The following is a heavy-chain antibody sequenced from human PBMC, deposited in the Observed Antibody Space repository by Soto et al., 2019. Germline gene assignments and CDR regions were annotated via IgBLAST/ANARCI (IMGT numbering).Heavy chain of an antibody. CDR2: ISAYNGNT. V-gene: IGHV1-18*01. Sequence: GASVKVSCKASGYTFTSYGISWVRQAPGQGLEWMGWISAYNGNTNYAQKLQGRVTMTTDTSTSTAYMELRSLRSDDTAVYYCARLTLPEYDFWSGYYTGIGRDYFDYWGQGTLVTVSS. CDR3: ARLTLPEYDFWSGYYTGIGRDYFDY. D-gene: IGHD3-3*01. CDR1: GYTFTSYG. J-gene: IGHJ4*02.